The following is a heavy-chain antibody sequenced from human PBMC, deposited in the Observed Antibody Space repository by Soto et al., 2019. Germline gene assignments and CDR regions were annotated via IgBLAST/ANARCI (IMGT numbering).Heavy chain of an antibody. Sequence: QVQLVESGGGVVQPGRSLRLSCAASGFTFSSYAMHWVRQAPGKGLEWVAVISYDGSNKYYADSVKGRFTISRDNSKNTLYLQMNSLRAEDTAVYYCARVLTGIAVAGPFDYWGQGTLVTVSS. J-gene: IGHJ4*02. CDR3: ARVLTGIAVAGPFDY. D-gene: IGHD6-19*01. CDR2: ISYDGSNK. CDR1: GFTFSSYA. V-gene: IGHV3-30-3*01.